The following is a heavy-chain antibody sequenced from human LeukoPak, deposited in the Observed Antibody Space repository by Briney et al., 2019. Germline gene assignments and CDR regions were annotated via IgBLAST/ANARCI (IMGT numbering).Heavy chain of an antibody. Sequence: GASVKVSCKASGYTFTSYSMQWVRQAPGQGLEWMGIINPSGDSTSYTQKLQGRLTMTRDTSTNTVYMELSSLRSDDTAVYYCARGATYISGHHDAWGQRTLVTVSS. CDR1: GYTFTSYS. D-gene: IGHD6-19*01. CDR3: ARGATYISGHHDA. J-gene: IGHJ4*02. CDR2: INPSGDST. V-gene: IGHV1-46*01.